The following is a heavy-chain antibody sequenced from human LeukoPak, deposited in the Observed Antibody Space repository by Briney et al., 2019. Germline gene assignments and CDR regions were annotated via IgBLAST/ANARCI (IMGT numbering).Heavy chain of an antibody. CDR2: VYYSGSP. Sequence: PSETLSLTCTVSGGSISSYFWSWIRQPPGMGLEWIGYVYYSGSPNYNPSLKSRVTISVDTSKNQFSLRLSSVTAADTAIYYCARQGAGGRAFDIWGQGTMVTVSS. CDR1: GGSISSYF. J-gene: IGHJ3*02. V-gene: IGHV4-59*08. CDR3: ARQGAGGRAFDI. D-gene: IGHD1-26*01.